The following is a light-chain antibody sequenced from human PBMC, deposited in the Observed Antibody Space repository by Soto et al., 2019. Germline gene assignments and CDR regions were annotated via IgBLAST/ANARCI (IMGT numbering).Light chain of an antibody. V-gene: IGKV3-11*01. CDR1: QSVSNF. J-gene: IGKJ5*01. CDR2: DAS. CDR3: QQRSSWPIT. Sequence: EIVLTQSPATLSSSPGERATLSCRASQSVSNFLAWYLQRPGQAPRLLIFDASKRAAGVPARFSGSGSGTDFTLTISILEPEDFAVYYCQQRSSWPITFGQGTRLEI.